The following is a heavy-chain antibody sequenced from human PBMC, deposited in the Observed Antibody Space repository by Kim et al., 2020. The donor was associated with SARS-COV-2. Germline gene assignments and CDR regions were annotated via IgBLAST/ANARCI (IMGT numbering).Heavy chain of an antibody. CDR2: SNSDESST. CDR1: GFTFGSYW. D-gene: IGHD5-18*01. V-gene: IGHV3-74*01. CDR3: ARGGGYSYALPDY. Sequence: GGSLRLSCAASGFTFGSYWMNWVRQAPGKGLVWVSGSNSDESSTNYADSVKGRFTISRDNAKNTLYLQMNSLRAEDTAVYYCARGGGYSYALPDYWGQGTLVTVSS. J-gene: IGHJ4*02.